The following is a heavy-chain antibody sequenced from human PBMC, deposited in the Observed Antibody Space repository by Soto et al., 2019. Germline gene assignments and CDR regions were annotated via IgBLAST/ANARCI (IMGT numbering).Heavy chain of an antibody. Sequence: QHQESGPGLVKPSGTLSLTCAMSSGSISGRDWWSWVRQSPGKGLEWLGEIYDSETTNYNPSLRSRVSMSVDDSKKQFSLTLRSVTAADTAVYYCARVMIRGFPPRWFDSWGQGVPVIVSS. CDR3: ARVMIRGFPPRWFDS. CDR1: SGSISGRDW. D-gene: IGHD3-10*01. J-gene: IGHJ5*01. V-gene: IGHV4-4*02. CDR2: IYDSETT.